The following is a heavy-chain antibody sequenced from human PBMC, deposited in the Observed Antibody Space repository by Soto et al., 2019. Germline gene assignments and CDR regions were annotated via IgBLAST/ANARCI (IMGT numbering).Heavy chain of an antibody. CDR1: GFTFSSYD. CDR2: IGTAGDP. V-gene: IGHV3-13*05. D-gene: IGHD2-15*01. CDR3: ARRGYCSGGSCAPGFYGMDV. Sequence: GGSLRLSCAASGFTFSSYDMHWVRQATGKGLEWVSAIGTAGDPYYPGSVKGRFTISRENAKNSLYLQMNSLRAGDTAVYYCARRGYCSGGSCAPGFYGMDVRGPGTTVTVFS. J-gene: IGHJ6*02.